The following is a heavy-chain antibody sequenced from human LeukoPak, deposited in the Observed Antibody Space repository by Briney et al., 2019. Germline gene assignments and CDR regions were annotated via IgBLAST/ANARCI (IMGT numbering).Heavy chain of an antibody. Sequence: SETLPLTCAVYGGSFSGYYWSWIRQPPGKGLEWIGEINHSGSTNYNPSLKSRVTISVDTSKNQFSLKLSSVTAADTAVYYCARWLRTGSYYGSNWFDPWGQGTLVTVSS. V-gene: IGHV4-34*01. D-gene: IGHD3-10*01. CDR3: ARWLRTGSYYGSNWFDP. CDR2: INHSGST. CDR1: GGSFSGYY. J-gene: IGHJ5*02.